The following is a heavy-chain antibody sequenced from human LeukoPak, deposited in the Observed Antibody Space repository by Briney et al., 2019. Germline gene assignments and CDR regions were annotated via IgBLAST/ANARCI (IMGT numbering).Heavy chain of an antibody. CDR2: INAGNGNT. J-gene: IGHJ3*02. V-gene: IGHV1-3*01. Sequence: ASVKVSCKASGYTFTSYAMHWVRQAPGQRLEWMGWINAGNGNTKYSQKFQGRVTTTRDTSASTAYMELSSLRSEDTAVYYCARTYSSGWYAARDAFDIWGQGTMVTVSS. CDR3: ARTYSSGWYAARDAFDI. CDR1: GYTFTSYA. D-gene: IGHD6-19*01.